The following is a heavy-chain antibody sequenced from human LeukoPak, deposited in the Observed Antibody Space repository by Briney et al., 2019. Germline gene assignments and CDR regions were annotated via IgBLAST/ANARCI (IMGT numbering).Heavy chain of an antibody. Sequence: GGSLRLSCAASGFTFSSYGMHWVRQAPGKGLEWVAVISYDGSNKYYADSVKGRFTISRDNSKNTLYQQMNSLRAEDTAVYYCAKGPNYDFWSGYLFVYWGQGTLVTVSS. J-gene: IGHJ4*02. CDR2: ISYDGSNK. D-gene: IGHD3-3*01. CDR1: GFTFSSYG. CDR3: AKGPNYDFWSGYLFVY. V-gene: IGHV3-30*18.